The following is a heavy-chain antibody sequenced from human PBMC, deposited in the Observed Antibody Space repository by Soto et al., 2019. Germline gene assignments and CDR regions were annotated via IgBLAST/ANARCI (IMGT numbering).Heavy chain of an antibody. J-gene: IGHJ4*02. V-gene: IGHV3-21*01. D-gene: IGHD3-9*01. CDR2: ISSSSSYI. CDR1: GFTFSSYS. CDR3: ARKDFDWPFDY. Sequence: GGSLRLSCAASGFTFSSYSMNWVRQAPGKGLEWVSSISSSSSYIYYADSVKGRFTISRDNAKNSLYLQMNSLRAEDTAVYYCARKDFDWPFDYWGQGTLVTVSS.